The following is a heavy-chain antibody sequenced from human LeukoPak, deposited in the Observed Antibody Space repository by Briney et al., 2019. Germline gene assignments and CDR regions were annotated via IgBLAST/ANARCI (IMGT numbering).Heavy chain of an antibody. CDR1: GFPFNSYA. J-gene: IGHJ4*02. V-gene: IGHV3-23*01. CDR3: AGSVAPGSFDH. D-gene: IGHD2-2*01. Sequence: GGSLRPFCAASGFPFNSYAMSWVRQAPGKGLEWVSAISGGGGSTYLADSVKGRFTISRDNSKNTLYLQMNSLRAEDTAVYYCAGSVAPGSFDHWGQGTLVTVSS. CDR2: ISGGGGST.